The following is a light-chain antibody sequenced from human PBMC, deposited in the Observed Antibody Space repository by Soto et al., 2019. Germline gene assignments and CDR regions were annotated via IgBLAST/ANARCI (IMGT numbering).Light chain of an antibody. Sequence: SCPANQSVSNNYLAWHQQKPGQAPRLLIYGASNRATGIADRFSGSGCRKASSLCVSSLPAEPLVVYIRLHAGLPGTFGQGTKVDIK. J-gene: IGKJ1*01. CDR3: LHAGLPGT. V-gene: IGKV3-20*01. CDR2: GAS. CDR1: QSVSNNY.